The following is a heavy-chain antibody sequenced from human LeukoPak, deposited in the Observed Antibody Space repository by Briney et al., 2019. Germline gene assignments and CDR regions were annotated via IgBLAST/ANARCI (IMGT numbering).Heavy chain of an antibody. V-gene: IGHV3-23*01. D-gene: IGHD2-2*02. CDR1: GLTFSNFA. Sequence: GGSLRLSCAASGLTFSNFAMSWVRQAPGKGLEWVSMITGSGGRTFYADSVKGRFTISRDNSRDTLYLQMSSLRADDAAVYYCAKMKGPDLYLHYSMDVWGEGTTVTVSS. CDR3: AKMKGPDLYLHYSMDV. CDR2: ITGSGGRT. J-gene: IGHJ6*03.